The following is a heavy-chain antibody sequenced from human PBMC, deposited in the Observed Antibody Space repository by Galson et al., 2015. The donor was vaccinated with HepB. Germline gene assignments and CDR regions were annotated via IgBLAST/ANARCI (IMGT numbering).Heavy chain of an antibody. J-gene: IGHJ4*02. D-gene: IGHD6-19*01. V-gene: IGHV3-23*01. Sequence: SLRLSCAASGFTFSSYAMSWVRQAPGKGLEWVSALTNSGGNTYYADSVKGRFTISRDNSKNTLYLQMSSLRAEDSAVYFCAKEIYYIGWRGLDYWGQGTLVTVSS. CDR1: GFTFSSYA. CDR2: LTNSGGNT. CDR3: AKEIYYIGWRGLDY.